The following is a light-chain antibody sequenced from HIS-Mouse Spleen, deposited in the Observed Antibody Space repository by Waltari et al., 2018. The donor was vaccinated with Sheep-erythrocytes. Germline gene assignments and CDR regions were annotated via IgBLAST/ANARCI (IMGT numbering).Light chain of an antibody. CDR3: QQYYSTLT. Sequence: DIVMTQSPDSLAVSLGERATIHRKSSQSVLYSSNNKNYLAWYQQNPGQPPKLLIYWASTRESGVPDRFSGSGSGTDFTLTISSLQAEDVAVYYCQQYYSTLTFGGGTKVEIK. V-gene: IGKV4-1*01. CDR1: QSVLYSSNNKNY. J-gene: IGKJ4*01. CDR2: WAS.